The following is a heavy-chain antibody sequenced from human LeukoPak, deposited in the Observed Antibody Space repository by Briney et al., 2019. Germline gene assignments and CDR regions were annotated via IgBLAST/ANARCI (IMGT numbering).Heavy chain of an antibody. CDR1: GGSISSGGYY. Sequence: SQTLSLTCTVSGGSISSGGYYWSWIRQHPGKGLEWIGYIYYSGSTYYNPSLKSRVTISVDTSKNQFSLKLSSVTAADTAVYYCAISTEDSNWFDPWGQGTLVTVSS. V-gene: IGHV4-31*03. CDR3: AISTEDSNWFDP. J-gene: IGHJ5*02. CDR2: IYYSGST. D-gene: IGHD2-15*01.